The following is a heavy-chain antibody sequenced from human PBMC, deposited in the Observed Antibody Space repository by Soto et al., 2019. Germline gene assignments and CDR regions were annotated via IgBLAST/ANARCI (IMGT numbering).Heavy chain of an antibody. V-gene: IGHV3-15*07. D-gene: IGHD3-10*01. CDR3: TTTMVRGLSTGMDV. CDR1: GFTFSNAW. CDR2: IKSKSDGGTT. Sequence: EVQLVESGGGLVKPGGSLRLSCAASGFTFSNAWMNWVRQAPGKGLEWVGRIKSKSDGGTTDYAATVKGRFTISRDDSKNTLYLQMNSLKTEDTAVYYCTTTMVRGLSTGMDVWGQGTTVTVSS. J-gene: IGHJ6*02.